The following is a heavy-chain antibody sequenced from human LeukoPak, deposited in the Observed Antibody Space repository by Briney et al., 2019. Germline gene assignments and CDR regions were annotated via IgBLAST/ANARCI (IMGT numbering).Heavy chain of an antibody. Sequence: GGSLRLSCAASGFTFDDYGMSWVRQAPGKGLEWVSGINWNGGSTGYADSVKGRFTISRDNAKNSLYLQMNSLRAEDTALYYCARFLEKPLYYYYYMDVWGKGTTVTVSS. D-gene: IGHD3-3*01. CDR1: GFTFDDYG. CDR2: INWNGGST. J-gene: IGHJ6*03. CDR3: ARFLEKPLYYYYYMDV. V-gene: IGHV3-20*04.